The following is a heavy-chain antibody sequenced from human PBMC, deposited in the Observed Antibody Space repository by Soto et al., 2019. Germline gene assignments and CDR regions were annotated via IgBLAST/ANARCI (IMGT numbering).Heavy chain of an antibody. V-gene: IGHV3-21*01. J-gene: IGHJ4*02. CDR2: ISSSSSYI. D-gene: IGHD3-10*02. CDR3: ARGYGYVGYFDY. CDR1: GFTFSSYS. Sequence: EVQLVESGGGLVKPGVSLRLSCAASGFTFSSYSMNWVRQAPGKGLEWVSSISSSSSYIYYADSVKGRFTISRDNAKNSLYLQMNSLRAEDTAEYYCARGYGYVGYFDYWGQGTLVTVSS.